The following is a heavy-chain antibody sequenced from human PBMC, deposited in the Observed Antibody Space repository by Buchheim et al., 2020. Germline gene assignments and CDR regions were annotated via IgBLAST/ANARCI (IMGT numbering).Heavy chain of an antibody. CDR1: GFTFSSYE. V-gene: IGHV3-48*03. J-gene: IGHJ4*02. Sequence: EVQLVESGGGLVQPGGSLRLSCAASGFTFSSYEMNWVRQAPGKGLEWVSYISSSGSTIYYADSVKGRFTISRDKAQNSLYLQMNSLRAEDTAVYYCARTPPYYDSSGYFDYWGQGTL. CDR2: ISSSGSTI. CDR3: ARTPPYYDSSGYFDY. D-gene: IGHD3-22*01.